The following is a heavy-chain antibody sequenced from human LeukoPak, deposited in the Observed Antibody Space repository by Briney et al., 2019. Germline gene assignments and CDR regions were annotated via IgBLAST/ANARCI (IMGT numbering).Heavy chain of an antibody. CDR1: GGSFSGYY. Sequence: PSETLSLTCAVYGGSFSGYYWSWIRQPPGKGLEWIGEINHSGSTNYNPSLKRRVTISVDTSKNQFSLKLSSVTAADTAVYYCARVIAVAGSARYYFDYWGQGTLVTVSS. V-gene: IGHV4-34*01. J-gene: IGHJ4*02. CDR3: ARVIAVAGSARYYFDY. D-gene: IGHD6-19*01. CDR2: INHSGST.